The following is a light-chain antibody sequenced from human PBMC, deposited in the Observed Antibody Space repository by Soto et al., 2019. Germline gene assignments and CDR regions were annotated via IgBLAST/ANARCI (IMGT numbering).Light chain of an antibody. V-gene: IGLV2-14*01. Sequence: QSALTQPASVSGSPGQSITISCTGTSSDVGAYNYVSWFQQHPGKAPTLIISEVSNRPSGVSNRFSGSKSGNTASLTISGLQAEAEADYYCTSYKITSHYVLGTGTKLTV. CDR3: TSYKITSHYV. J-gene: IGLJ1*01. CDR2: EVS. CDR1: SSDVGAYNY.